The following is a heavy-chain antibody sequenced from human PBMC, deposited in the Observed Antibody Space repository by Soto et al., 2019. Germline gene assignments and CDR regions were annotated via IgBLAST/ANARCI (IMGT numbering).Heavy chain of an antibody. CDR2: IIPIFGTA. D-gene: IGHD6-19*01. J-gene: IGHJ2*01. CDR1: GGTFSSYA. CDR3: ARSSTLFAVAGTVWYFDL. V-gene: IGHV1-69*01. Sequence: QVQLVQSGAEVKKPGSSVKVSCKASGGTFSSYAISWVRQAPGQGLEWMGGIIPIFGTANYAQKFQGRVTITADESTSTAYMELSSLRSEDTAVYYCARSSTLFAVAGTVWYFDLWGHGTLVTVSS.